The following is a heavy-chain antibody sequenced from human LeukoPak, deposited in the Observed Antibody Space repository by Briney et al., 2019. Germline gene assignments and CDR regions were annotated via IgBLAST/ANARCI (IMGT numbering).Heavy chain of an antibody. CDR1: GFNFDDYA. J-gene: IGHJ4*02. CDR3: AKDIGQQLVRSLGCDY. D-gene: IGHD6-6*01. CDR2: ISWNSGVI. V-gene: IGHV3-9*03. Sequence: GGSLRLSCAASGFNFDDYAMHWVRQVPGKGLEWVSGISWNSGVIGYVDSVKGRFTISRDNAKNSLYLQMNSLRAEDMAFYYCAKDIGQQLVRSLGCDYWGQGTVVSVSS.